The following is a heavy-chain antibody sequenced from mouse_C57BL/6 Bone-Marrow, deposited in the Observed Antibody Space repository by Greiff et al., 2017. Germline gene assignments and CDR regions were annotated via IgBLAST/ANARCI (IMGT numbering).Heavy chain of an antibody. V-gene: IGHV5-9*01. CDR1: GFTFSSYT. Sequence: EVKVVESGGGLVKPGGSLKLSCAASGFTFSSYTMSWVRQTPEKRLEWVATISGGGGNTYYPDSVKGGFTISRDNAKNTLYLQMSGLRSEDTALYYCARGEITTVGGFAYWGQGTLVTVSA. CDR2: ISGGGGNT. J-gene: IGHJ3*01. D-gene: IGHD1-1*01. CDR3: ARGEITTVGGFAY.